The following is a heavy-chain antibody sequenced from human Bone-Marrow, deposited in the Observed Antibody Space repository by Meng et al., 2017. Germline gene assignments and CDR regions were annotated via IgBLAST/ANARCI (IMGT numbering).Heavy chain of an antibody. Sequence: QGQLQQWGAGLLKPSGTPSLTCAVYGGSFSGYYWSWIRQPPGKGLEWIGEINHSGSTNYNPSLKSRVTISVDTSKNQFSLKLSSVTAADTAVYYCARGSWLQLWLQDYWGQGTLVTVSS. CDR1: GGSFSGYY. V-gene: IGHV4-34*01. CDR3: ARGSWLQLWLQDY. D-gene: IGHD5-18*01. J-gene: IGHJ4*02. CDR2: INHSGST.